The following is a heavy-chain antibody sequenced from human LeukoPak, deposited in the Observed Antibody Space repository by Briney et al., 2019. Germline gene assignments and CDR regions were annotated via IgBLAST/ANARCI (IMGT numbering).Heavy chain of an antibody. Sequence: PSETLSLTCTVAGGSLSIRSHYWGWIRQSPGRGLEWIGNIFYSGNTNYNPSLKSRVTISVDTSKNQFSLKLSSVTAADTAVYYCARTIPYYYYGMDVWGQGTTVTVSS. V-gene: IGHV4-39*07. D-gene: IGHD5-24*01. CDR2: IFYSGNT. J-gene: IGHJ6*02. CDR1: GGSLSIRSHY. CDR3: ARTIPYYYYGMDV.